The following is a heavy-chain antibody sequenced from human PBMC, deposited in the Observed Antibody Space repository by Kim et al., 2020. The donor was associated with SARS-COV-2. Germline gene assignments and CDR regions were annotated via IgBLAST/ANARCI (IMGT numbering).Heavy chain of an antibody. J-gene: IGHJ4*02. Sequence: GGSLRLSCAASGFTVSSNYMSWVRQAPGKGLEWVSVIYSGGSTYYADSVKGRFTISRHNSKNTLYLQMNSLRAEDTAVYYCARAPGLSYLYGDYYFDYWGQRTLVTVSS. CDR3: ARAPGLSYLYGDYYFDY. V-gene: IGHV3-53*04. CDR1: GFTVSSNY. CDR2: IYSGGST. D-gene: IGHD4-17*01.